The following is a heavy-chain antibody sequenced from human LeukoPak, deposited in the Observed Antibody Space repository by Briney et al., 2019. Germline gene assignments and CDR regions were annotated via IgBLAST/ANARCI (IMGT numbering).Heavy chain of an antibody. CDR3: ATNIWRYSNHPQGYYYYYMDV. CDR2: FDPEDGET. D-gene: IGHD4-11*01. CDR1: GGTFSSYA. Sequence: ASVKVSCKASGGTFSSYAISWVRQAPGQGLEWMGGFDPEDGETIYAQKFQGRVTMTEDTSTDTAYMELSSLRPEDTAVYYCATNIWRYSNHPQGYYYYYMDVWGKGTTVTVSS. V-gene: IGHV1-24*01. J-gene: IGHJ6*03.